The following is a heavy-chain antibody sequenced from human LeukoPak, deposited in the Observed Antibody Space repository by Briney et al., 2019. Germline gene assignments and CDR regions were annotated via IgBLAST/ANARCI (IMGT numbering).Heavy chain of an antibody. Sequence: GGSLRLSCAASGFTFSSYAMHWVRQAPGKGLEWVAVISYDGSNKYYADSVKGRFTISRDNSKNTLYLQMNNVRAEDTALYYCAKDWGHNWGQGTQVTVSS. V-gene: IGHV3-30*07. CDR2: ISYDGSNK. D-gene: IGHD3-16*01. J-gene: IGHJ4*02. CDR1: GFTFSSYA. CDR3: AKDWGHN.